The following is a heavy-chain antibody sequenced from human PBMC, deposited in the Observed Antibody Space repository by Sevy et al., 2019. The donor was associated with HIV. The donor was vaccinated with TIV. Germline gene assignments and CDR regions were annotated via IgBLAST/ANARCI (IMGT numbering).Heavy chain of an antibody. Sequence: GGSLRLSCAASGLTFTSYAMNWVRQAPGKGLEWVSTISGSGGSTYYGDSVKGRFTIYRDNSKNTLYLQMSSLRAEDKAVYYCAKDRYEGSGYYPEGAFDIWGQGTKVTVSS. CDR1: GLTFTSYA. J-gene: IGHJ3*02. CDR2: ISGSGGST. V-gene: IGHV3-23*01. CDR3: AKDRYEGSGYYPEGAFDI. D-gene: IGHD3-22*01.